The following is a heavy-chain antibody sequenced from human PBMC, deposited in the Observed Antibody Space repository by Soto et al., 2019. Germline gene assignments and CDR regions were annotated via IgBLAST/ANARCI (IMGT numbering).Heavy chain of an antibody. CDR1: GFTFSSYA. V-gene: IGHV3-64*04. Sequence: GGSLRLSCSASGFTFSSYAMHWVRQAPGKGLEYVSAISSNGGSTYYADSVKGRFTISRDNAKNSLYLQMNSPRAEDTALYYCAKSSGYDMYNWFDPWGQGTLVTVSS. CDR2: ISSNGGST. D-gene: IGHD5-12*01. CDR3: AKSSGYDMYNWFDP. J-gene: IGHJ5*02.